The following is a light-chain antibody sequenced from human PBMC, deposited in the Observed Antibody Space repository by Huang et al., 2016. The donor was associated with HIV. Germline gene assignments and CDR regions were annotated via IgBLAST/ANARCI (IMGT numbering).Light chain of an antibody. CDR3: QQTHSGPRT. CDR2: ASS. J-gene: IGKJ2*01. Sequence: DIQMTQSPSSLSASIGDRVTITCRASQNIGSFLNWYQQKPGKAPKLLIFASSNLQSVVPARFRGSVSLTDFTLTISSLQPEDFATYYCQQTHSGPRTFGQGTKLEIK. CDR1: QNIGSF. V-gene: IGKV1-39*01.